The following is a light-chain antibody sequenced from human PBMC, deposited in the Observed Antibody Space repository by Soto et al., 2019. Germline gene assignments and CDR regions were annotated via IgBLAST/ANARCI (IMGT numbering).Light chain of an antibody. V-gene: IGKV3-15*01. CDR3: QQRSNWPQT. Sequence: LVVTQSPATLSVSPGQRATLSCRASLSVSSNLAWYQHKPGQAPRLLIYGASTRATGIPARFSGSGSGTEFTLTINSLQSEDFAVYYCQQRSNWPQTFGQGTKVEIK. CDR1: LSVSSN. CDR2: GAS. J-gene: IGKJ1*01.